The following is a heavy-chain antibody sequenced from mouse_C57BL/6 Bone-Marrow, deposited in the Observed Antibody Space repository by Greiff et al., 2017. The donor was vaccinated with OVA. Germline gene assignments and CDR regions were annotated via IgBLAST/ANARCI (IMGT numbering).Heavy chain of an antibody. V-gene: IGHV1-82*01. J-gene: IGHJ1*03. CDR1: GYAFSSSW. CDR3: ARKGYFDV. Sequence: QVQLQQSGPELVKPGASVKISCKASGYAFSSSWMNWVKQRPGKGLEWIGRIYPGDGDTNYIGKFKGKATLTADKSSSTAYMQLSSLTSEDSAVYFCARKGYFDVWGTGTTVTVSS. CDR2: IYPGDGDT.